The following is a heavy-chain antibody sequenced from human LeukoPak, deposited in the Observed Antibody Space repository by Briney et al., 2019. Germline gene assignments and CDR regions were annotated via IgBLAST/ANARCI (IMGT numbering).Heavy chain of an antibody. D-gene: IGHD1-26*01. CDR3: AKDLAGSYYRGDAFDI. Sequence: PGGSLRLSCAASGFSFSSFAMTWVRQAPGRGLEWVSGIIASGGNTYYADSVKGRFTISRDNSKNTLHLQMNSLRAEDTAVYYCAKDLAGSYYRGDAFDIWGQGTMVTVSS. V-gene: IGHV3-23*01. J-gene: IGHJ3*02. CDR1: GFSFSSFA. CDR2: IIASGGNT.